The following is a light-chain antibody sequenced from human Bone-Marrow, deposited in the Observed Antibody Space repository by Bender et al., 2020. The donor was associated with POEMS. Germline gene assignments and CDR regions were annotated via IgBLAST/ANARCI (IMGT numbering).Light chain of an antibody. CDR1: SSDVGSYNL. V-gene: IGLV2-23*01. J-gene: IGLJ3*02. Sequence: QSALTQPASVSGSPGQSITISCTGTSSDVGSYNLVSWYQQHPGEAPNILIYDGSKRPSGGSNRFSGSKSCNTASLTISGLQADDEDDYYCCSSAGSSAWVFGGGTELTVL. CDR3: CSSAGSSAWV. CDR2: DGS.